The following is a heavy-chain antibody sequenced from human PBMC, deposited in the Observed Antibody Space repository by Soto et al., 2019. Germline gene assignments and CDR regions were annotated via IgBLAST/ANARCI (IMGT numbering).Heavy chain of an antibody. Sequence: LRLSCAASGFTFSSYAMSWVRQAPGKGLEWVSAISGSGGSTYYADSVKGRFTISRGNSKNTLYLQMNSLRAEDTAVYYCAKDLGYYDFWSGYPWGQGTLVTAPQ. CDR1: GFTFSSYA. V-gene: IGHV3-23*01. CDR3: AKDLGYYDFWSGYP. D-gene: IGHD3-3*01. J-gene: IGHJ5*02. CDR2: ISGSGGST.